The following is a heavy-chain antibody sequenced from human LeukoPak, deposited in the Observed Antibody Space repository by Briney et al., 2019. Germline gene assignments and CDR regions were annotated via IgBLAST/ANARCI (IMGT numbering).Heavy chain of an antibody. J-gene: IGHJ4*02. Sequence: GGSLRLSCAASGFTFSSYAMLWVRQAPGKGLEWVAVISYDGSNKYYADSVKGRFTISRDNSKNTLYLQMNSLRAEDTAVYYCARGDYYFDYWGQGTLVTVSS. CDR1: GFTFSSYA. CDR2: ISYDGSNK. D-gene: IGHD2-21*02. CDR3: ARGDYYFDY. V-gene: IGHV3-30*04.